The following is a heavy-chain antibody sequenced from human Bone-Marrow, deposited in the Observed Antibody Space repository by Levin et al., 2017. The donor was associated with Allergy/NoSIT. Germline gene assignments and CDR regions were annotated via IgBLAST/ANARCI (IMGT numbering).Heavy chain of an antibody. Sequence: GESLKISCAASGFTFSSHDMNWVRQAPGKGLEWVSFISGRRRTMSYADSVGGRFTVSRDNAKNLLYLQMNSLRAEDTAVYYCARDNDFPYFDHWGEGTLVTVSS. CDR1: GFTFSSHD. J-gene: IGHJ4*02. CDR2: ISGRRRTM. V-gene: IGHV3-48*01. D-gene: IGHD3-3*01. CDR3: ARDNDFPYFDH.